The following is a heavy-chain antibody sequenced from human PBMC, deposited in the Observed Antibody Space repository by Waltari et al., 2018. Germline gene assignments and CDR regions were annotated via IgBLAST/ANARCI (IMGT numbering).Heavy chain of an antibody. CDR1: GYSISSGFY. J-gene: IGHJ4*02. CDR3: ARVGYYGSGTNDY. Sequence: QVQLQESGPGLVKPSETLSLTCPVSGYSISSGFYWGWTRQPPGKGLEWIGNIHHSESAYYNPSLKSRVTISVDTSKNQFSLKLSSVTAADTSIYYCARVGYYGSGTNDYWGQGTLVTVSS. V-gene: IGHV4-38-2*02. CDR2: IHHSESA. D-gene: IGHD3-10*01.